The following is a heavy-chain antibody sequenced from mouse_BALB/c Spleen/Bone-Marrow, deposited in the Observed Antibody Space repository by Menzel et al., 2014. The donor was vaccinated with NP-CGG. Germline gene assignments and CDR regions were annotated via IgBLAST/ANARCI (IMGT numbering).Heavy chain of an antibody. D-gene: IGHD1-1*01. CDR1: GFTFSNYW. CDR3: ARRIYYGYYFDY. V-gene: IGHV6-6*02. J-gene: IGHJ2*01. CDR2: IRLKSNNYAT. Sequence: EVKVEESGGGLVQPGGSMKLSCVASGFTFSNYWMNWVRQSPEKGLELVAEIRLKSNNYATDYAESVKGRFSISRDDSKSSVYLQMNNLRAEDTGIYYCARRIYYGYYFDYWGQGATLAVSS.